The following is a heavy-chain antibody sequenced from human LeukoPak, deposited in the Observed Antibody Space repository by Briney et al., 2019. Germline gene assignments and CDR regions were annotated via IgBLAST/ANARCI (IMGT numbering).Heavy chain of an antibody. CDR1: GYTLTELS. CDR3: ATAYSGSHPWYFDY. D-gene: IGHD1-26*01. CDR2: FDPEDGET. Sequence: GSVKVSCKVSGYTLTELSMHWVRQAPGKGLEWMGGFDPEDGETIYAQKFQGRVTMTEDTSTDTAYMELSSLRSEDTAVYYCATAYSGSHPWYFDYWGQGTLVTVSS. J-gene: IGHJ4*02. V-gene: IGHV1-24*01.